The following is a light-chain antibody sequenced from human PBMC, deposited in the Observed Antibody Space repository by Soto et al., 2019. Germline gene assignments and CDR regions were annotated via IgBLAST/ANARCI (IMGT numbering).Light chain of an antibody. CDR1: QSISTY. CDR3: KQSYSTPST. J-gene: IGKJ1*01. Sequence: DIRMTQSPSSLSACVGDRVTMTCRASQSISTYLNWYQQRPGKAPQVLIYAASTLQSGAPSRFSGSGSGTDFTLTISSLQPEDFATYSCKQSYSTPSTFGKGTKVDIK. CDR2: AAS. V-gene: IGKV1-39*01.